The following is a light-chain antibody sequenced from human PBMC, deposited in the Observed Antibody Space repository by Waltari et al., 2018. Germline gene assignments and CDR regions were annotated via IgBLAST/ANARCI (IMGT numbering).Light chain of an antibody. CDR1: HGLDSSY. CDR2: GAS. Sequence: EIVLTQSPATLSLSPGERATLSCRASHGLDSSYLSWYQLRRGQAPRPLIFGASSRATGIPDRFSGRASGKDFTLTISRLEPEDFAVYFCHQCGNSPYTFGQGTTVEI. CDR3: HQCGNSPYT. J-gene: IGKJ2*01. V-gene: IGKV3-20*01.